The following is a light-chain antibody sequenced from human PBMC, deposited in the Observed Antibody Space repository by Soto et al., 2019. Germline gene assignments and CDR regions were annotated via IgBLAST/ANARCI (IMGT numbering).Light chain of an antibody. J-gene: IGKJ1*01. CDR1: QSVSSY. CDR2: DAS. Sequence: EIVLTQSPATLSLSPGERATLSCRASQSVSSYLAWYQQKPGQAPRLLIYDASNRATGIPDRFSGRGSGTDFTLTISRLEPEDFAVYYCQQYGSSPWAFGPGTKVDNK. CDR3: QQYGSSPWA. V-gene: IGKV3-20*01.